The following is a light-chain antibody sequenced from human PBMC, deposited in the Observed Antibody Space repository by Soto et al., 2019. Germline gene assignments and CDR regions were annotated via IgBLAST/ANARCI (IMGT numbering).Light chain of an antibody. CDR3: QQYNIWPPWT. CDR1: QSVSNN. CDR2: DAS. V-gene: IGKV3-15*01. Sequence: ILMTQSPATLSVSPGERATLSCRASQSVSNNLAWYQQKPGQAPRLLIYDASTRATGIPARFSGSGAGTEFTLTISGLQSEDFAVYYCQQYNIWPPWTFGQGTKVEVK. J-gene: IGKJ1*01.